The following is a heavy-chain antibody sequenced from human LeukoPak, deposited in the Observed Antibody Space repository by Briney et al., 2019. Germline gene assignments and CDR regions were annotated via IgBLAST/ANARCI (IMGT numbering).Heavy chain of an antibody. CDR3: ARGGHRRYYYTSGSAFDP. CDR2: ISPSGGST. V-gene: IGHV1-46*01. CDR1: GYTFTSNY. D-gene: IGHD3-10*01. Sequence: GASVNVSCKAFGYTFTSNYMHWVRQAPGQGPEWMGVISPSGGSTTYAQKFQGRVTMTTDTSTSTAYMELKSLRSDDTAVYYCARGGHRRYYYTSGSAFDPWGQGTLVTVSS. J-gene: IGHJ5*02.